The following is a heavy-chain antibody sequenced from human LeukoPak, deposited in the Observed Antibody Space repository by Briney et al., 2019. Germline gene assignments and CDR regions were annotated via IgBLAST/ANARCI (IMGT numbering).Heavy chain of an antibody. V-gene: IGHV3-23*01. CDR2: ISTRDST. CDR3: AKDRPCTTCAPSDY. CDR1: GFTFSKYA. D-gene: IGHD1-14*01. J-gene: IGHJ4*02. Sequence: GKSLRLSCAASGFTFSKYAMSWVRQAPGKGLEWVSSISTRDSTYYADSVKGRFTISRDNSKNTLSLQMNSLRADDTAVYYCAKDRPCTTCAPSDYWGQGTLVTVSS.